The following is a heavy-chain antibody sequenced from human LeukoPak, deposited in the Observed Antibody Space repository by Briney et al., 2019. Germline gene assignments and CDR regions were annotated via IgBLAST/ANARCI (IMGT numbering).Heavy chain of an antibody. CDR2: INALGSTT. Sequence: GGSLRLSCAASGLSFSSHWMHWVRQVPGKGLVWVSRINALGSTTNCADSVKGRFTISRDNAKNTLYLQMNSLRDEDTAVYYCARGVTGANGKFDYWGQGTLVTVSS. J-gene: IGHJ4*02. CDR3: ARGVTGANGKFDY. V-gene: IGHV3-74*01. CDR1: GLSFSSHW. D-gene: IGHD7-27*01.